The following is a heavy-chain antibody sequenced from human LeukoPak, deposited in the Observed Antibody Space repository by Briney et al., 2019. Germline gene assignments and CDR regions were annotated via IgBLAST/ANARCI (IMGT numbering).Heavy chain of an antibody. CDR2: ISGSGDST. Sequence: GGSLRLSCAASGFTFSSYAMSWVRQAPGKGLEWVSAISGSGDSTYYSDSVKGRFTISRDNSKNTLYLQMNSLRAEDTAVYYCAKAGEAAIHNWFDPWGQGTLVTVSS. V-gene: IGHV3-23*01. CDR3: AKAGEAAIHNWFDP. D-gene: IGHD6-13*01. CDR1: GFTFSSYA. J-gene: IGHJ5*02.